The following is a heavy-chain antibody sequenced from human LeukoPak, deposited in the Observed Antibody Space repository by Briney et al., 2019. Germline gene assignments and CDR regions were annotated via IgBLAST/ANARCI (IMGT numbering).Heavy chain of an antibody. D-gene: IGHD4-11*01. V-gene: IGHV4-59*01. CDR3: ARELDDYSNYDRWFDP. CDR2: IYYSGST. Sequence: RQPPGKXXXXXXYIYYSGSTNYNPSLKSRVTISVDTSKNQFSLKLSSVTAADTAVYYCARELDDYSNYDRWFDPWGQGTLVTVSS. J-gene: IGHJ5*02.